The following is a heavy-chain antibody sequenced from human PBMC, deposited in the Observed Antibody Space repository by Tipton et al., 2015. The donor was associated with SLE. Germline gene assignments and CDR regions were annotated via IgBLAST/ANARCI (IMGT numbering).Heavy chain of an antibody. D-gene: IGHD6-19*01. V-gene: IGHV4-59*11. CDR1: GASIGSHH. CDR2: IFYRGGT. Sequence: TLSLTCTVSGASIGSHHWTWIRQPPGKGLGWIGNIFYRGGTNYSPFLNSRITISVDTSKNQLSLNVISMTAADTAVYYCARLAVAGMWYYFDFWGQGAPVTVSS. CDR3: ARLAVAGMWYYFDF. J-gene: IGHJ4*02.